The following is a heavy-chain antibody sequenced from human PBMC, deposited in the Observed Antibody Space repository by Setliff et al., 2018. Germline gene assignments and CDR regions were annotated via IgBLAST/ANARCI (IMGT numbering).Heavy chain of an antibody. CDR3: ARQWTDCTSANCYTMAYYYYYMDV. V-gene: IGHV4-39*01. Sequence: KPSETLSLTCTVSGGSISSSTYYWGWIRQPPGKGLEWIGSIYYSGSTYYNPSLKSRVTIFVDTSRNQFSLKLSSVTAADTAVYYCARQWTDCTSANCYTMAYYYYYMDVWGKGTTVTVSS. D-gene: IGHD2-2*02. CDR1: GGSISSSTYY. J-gene: IGHJ6*03. CDR2: IYYSGST.